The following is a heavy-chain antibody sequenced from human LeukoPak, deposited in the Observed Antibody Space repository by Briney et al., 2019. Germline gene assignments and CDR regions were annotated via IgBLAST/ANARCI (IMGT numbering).Heavy chain of an antibody. CDR2: IYYSGST. Sequence: SETLSLTCTVSGGSISSYYWSWIRQPPGKGLEWIGYIYYSGSTYYNPSLKSRVTISVDTSKNQFSLKLSSVTAADTAVYYCARVAFGPDYYGSGSYRGGVDYWGQGTLVTVSS. J-gene: IGHJ4*02. CDR3: ARVAFGPDYYGSGSYRGGVDY. D-gene: IGHD3-10*01. CDR1: GGSISSYY. V-gene: IGHV4-30-4*08.